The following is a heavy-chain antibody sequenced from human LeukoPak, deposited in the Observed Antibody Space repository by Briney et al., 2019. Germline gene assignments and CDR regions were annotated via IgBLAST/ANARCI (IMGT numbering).Heavy chain of an antibody. CDR1: GGSIGSSTYY. CDR2: IYYTRAT. CDR3: ASAPRQASTGGLDY. V-gene: IGHV4-39*02. D-gene: IGHD3-16*01. J-gene: IGHJ4*02. Sequence: PSEPLSLTCTVSGGSIGSSTYYWGWIRQPPGKGLEWIGAIYYTRATYYNQSLGSRVTVSVDTSKNHFSLNLKSVTAADTALYYCASAPRQASTGGLDYWGQGTLVRLST.